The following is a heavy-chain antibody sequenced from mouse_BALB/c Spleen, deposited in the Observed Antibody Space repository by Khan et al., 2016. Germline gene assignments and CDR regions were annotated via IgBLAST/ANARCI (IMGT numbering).Heavy chain of an antibody. V-gene: IGHV14-1*02. CDR1: GFAFKDYY. CDR2: IAPENGYG. CDR3: ARSGDYDFTAAF. Sequence: EVQLQESGAELVRPGALVKLSCKASGFAFKDYYIHWVKQRPEQGLEWIGWIAPENGYGIYDPKFLGKATITSDTSSNTAYMQLSSLTSEDTAVYYCARSGDYDFTAAFWGKGTTLTVSS. J-gene: IGHJ2*01. D-gene: IGHD2-4*01.